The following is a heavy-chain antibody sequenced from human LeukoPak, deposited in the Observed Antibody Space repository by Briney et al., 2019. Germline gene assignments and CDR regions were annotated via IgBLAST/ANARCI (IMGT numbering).Heavy chain of an antibody. CDR1: GFTFDGYA. CDR3: ARDPPSFQP. CDR2: ISSSSSYI. V-gene: IGHV3-21*01. J-gene: IGHJ1*01. Sequence: GGSLRLSCAASGFTFDGYAMHWVRQAPGKGLEWVSSISSSSSYIYYADSVKGRFTISRDNAKNSLYLQMNSLRAEDTAVYYCARDPPSFQPWGQGTLVTVSS.